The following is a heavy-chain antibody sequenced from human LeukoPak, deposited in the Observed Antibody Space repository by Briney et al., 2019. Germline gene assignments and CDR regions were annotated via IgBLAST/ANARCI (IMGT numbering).Heavy chain of an antibody. Sequence: PGGSLRLSCAASGFTFSSYSMNWVRQAPGKGLEWVSSISSSSSYIYYADSVKGRFTISRDNAKNSLYLQMNSLRAEDTAVYYLARGSGNYRFWGGRPGVGSSWFDPWGQGALVTVSS. CDR1: GFTFSSYS. CDR3: ARGSGNYRFWGGRPGVGSSWFDP. J-gene: IGHJ5*02. D-gene: IGHD3-3*01. CDR2: ISSSSSYI. V-gene: IGHV3-21*01.